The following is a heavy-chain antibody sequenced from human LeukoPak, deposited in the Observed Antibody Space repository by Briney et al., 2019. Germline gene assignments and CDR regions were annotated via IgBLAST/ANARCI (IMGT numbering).Heavy chain of an antibody. J-gene: IGHJ5*02. Sequence: SETLSLTCAVYGGSFSGYYWSWTRQPPGKGLEWIGEIDHSGSTNYNPSLKSRVTISVDTSKNQFSLKLSSVTAADTAVYYCARRPSKRGYSYGYPRWFDPWGQGTLVTVSS. V-gene: IGHV4-34*01. D-gene: IGHD5-18*01. CDR2: IDHSGST. CDR1: GGSFSGYY. CDR3: ARRPSKRGYSYGYPRWFDP.